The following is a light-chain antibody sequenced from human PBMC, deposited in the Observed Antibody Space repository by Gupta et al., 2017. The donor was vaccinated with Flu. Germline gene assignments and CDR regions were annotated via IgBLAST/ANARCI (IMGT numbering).Light chain of an antibody. J-gene: IGLJ2*01. Sequence: QAVVTQEPSFSVSPGGTLTLTCGLSSGSVSTDHYPSWYQQSPGQPPRTLVYSTSTRSSGVPGRFSGSILGHRAALTITGAQADEDCLYFCVLGMVDGVWIFGGGTKLTVL. V-gene: IGLV8-61*01. CDR1: SGSVSTDHY. CDR3: VLGMVDGVWI. CDR2: STS.